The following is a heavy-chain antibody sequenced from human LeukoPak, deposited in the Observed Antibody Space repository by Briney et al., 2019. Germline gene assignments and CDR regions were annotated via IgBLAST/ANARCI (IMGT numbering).Heavy chain of an antibody. CDR1: GFTVSNNY. Sequence: GSLRLSCAASGFTVSNNYMSWVRQAPGKGLEWIGSIYYSGSTYYNPSLKSRVTISVDTSKNQFSLKLSSVTAADTAVYYCATGPYDFWSGYYKYYFDYWGQGTLVTVSS. V-gene: IGHV4-59*05. CDR3: ATGPYDFWSGYYKYYFDY. D-gene: IGHD3-3*01. CDR2: IYYSGST. J-gene: IGHJ4*02.